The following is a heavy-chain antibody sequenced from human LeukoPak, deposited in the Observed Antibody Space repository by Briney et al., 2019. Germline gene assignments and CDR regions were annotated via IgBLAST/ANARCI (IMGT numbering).Heavy chain of an antibody. V-gene: IGHV1-46*01. D-gene: IGHD3-22*01. J-gene: IGHJ4*02. CDR2: INPSGGST. Sequence: ASVKVSCKASGYTFTSYGISWVRQAPGQGLEWMGIINPSGGSTSYAQKFQGRVTMTRDTSTTTVYMELSSLRSEDTAVYYCARDVHYYDSSGPPDDIENRFDYWGQGTLVTVSS. CDR3: ARDVHYYDSSGPPDDIENRFDY. CDR1: GYTFTSYG.